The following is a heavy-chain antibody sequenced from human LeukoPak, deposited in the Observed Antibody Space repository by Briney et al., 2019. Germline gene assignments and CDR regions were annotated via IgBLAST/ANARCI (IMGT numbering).Heavy chain of an antibody. CDR2: INHSGST. Sequence: SETLSLTCAVYGGSFSGYYWSWIRQPPGKGLEWIGEINHSGSTNYNPSLKSRVTISVDTSKNQFSLKLSSVTAADTAVYYCARGMVYAISILYYYYGMDVWGQGTTVTVSS. V-gene: IGHV4-34*01. CDR3: ARGMVYAISILYYYYGMDV. D-gene: IGHD2-8*01. J-gene: IGHJ6*02. CDR1: GGSFSGYY.